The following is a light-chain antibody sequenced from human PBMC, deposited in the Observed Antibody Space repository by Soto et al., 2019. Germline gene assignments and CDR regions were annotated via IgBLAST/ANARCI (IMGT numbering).Light chain of an antibody. CDR3: QQYTGYPWT. CDR1: QSLSGW. V-gene: IGKV1-5*03. J-gene: IGKJ1*01. Sequence: DIQMTQSPSTLSASVGDRVTITCRASQSLSGWLAWFQQKPGRAPKLLIYKASILQSGVPSRFSGSGSGTDFTLTTSSLQPDDFATYYCQQYTGYPWTFGQGTNVEIK. CDR2: KAS.